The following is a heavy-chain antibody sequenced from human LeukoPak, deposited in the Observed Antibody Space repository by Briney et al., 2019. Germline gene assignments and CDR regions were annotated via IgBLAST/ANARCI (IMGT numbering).Heavy chain of an antibody. CDR1: GFTFNNFG. V-gene: IGHV3-23*01. Sequence: PGGSLRLSCAASGFTFNNFGMAWVRQAPGKGPEWVSTISGDGRNTHYADSVKGRFAISRDNSMSMLFLQMSSLRVEDTALYYCAKDVGGSSFFDYRGQGISVTVSS. D-gene: IGHD6-6*01. CDR3: AKDVGGSSFFDY. CDR2: ISGDGRNT. J-gene: IGHJ4*02.